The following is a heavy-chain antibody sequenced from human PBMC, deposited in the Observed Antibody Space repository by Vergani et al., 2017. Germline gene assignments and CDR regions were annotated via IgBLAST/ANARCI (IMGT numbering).Heavy chain of an antibody. V-gene: IGHV3-33*01. CDR2: TWYDGNNK. Sequence: QVQLVESGGGVVQPGRSLRLSCAASGFTFNQYGMHWVRQAPGKGLEWVAVTWYDGNNKQYADSVKGRFTISRDNSKSTMYLQMNSLRDEDTGVYYCAGDLRLLYKRFDPWVQGTLVTVSS. D-gene: IGHD5-12*01. CDR1: GFTFNQYG. CDR3: AGDLRLLYKRFDP. J-gene: IGHJ5*02.